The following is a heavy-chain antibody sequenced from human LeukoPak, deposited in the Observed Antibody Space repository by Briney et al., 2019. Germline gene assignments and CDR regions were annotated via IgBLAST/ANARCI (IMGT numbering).Heavy chain of an antibody. V-gene: IGHV4-30-4*01. CDR1: GGSISSGGFY. CDR2: IYYSGST. D-gene: IGHD3-10*01. Sequence: SETLSLTCTVSGGSISSGGFYWTWIRQPPGKGLEWIGYIYYSGSTYYNPSLKSRVTISVDTSKNQFPLKLSSVTAADTAVYYCARGPLLAPFDYWGQGTLVTVSS. J-gene: IGHJ4*02. CDR3: ARGPLLAPFDY.